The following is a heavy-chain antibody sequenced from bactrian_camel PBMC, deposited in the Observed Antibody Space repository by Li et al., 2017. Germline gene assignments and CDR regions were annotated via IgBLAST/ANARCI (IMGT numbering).Heavy chain of an antibody. CDR1: GDTISRYC. Sequence: HVQLVESGGGSVQVGGSLRLSCVASGDTISRYCMGWFRQIPDKEREGVAGIESDGSTSYADSVKGRFTISQDSAKNTLYLQLNSLKTEDTAMYYCAKDWDSMHWIPYFAYWGQGTQVTVS. D-gene: IGHD1*01. CDR3: AKDWDSMHWIPYFAY. J-gene: IGHJ6*01. CDR2: IESDGST. V-gene: IGHV3S9*01.